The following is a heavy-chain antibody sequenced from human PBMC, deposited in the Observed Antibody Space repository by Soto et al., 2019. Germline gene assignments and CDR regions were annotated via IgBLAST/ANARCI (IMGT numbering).Heavy chain of an antibody. CDR3: ATRGAAAGTRYYYYYGMDV. Sequence: ASVKVSCKVSGYTLTELSMHWVRQAPGKGLEWMGGFDPEDGETIYAQKFQGRVTMTEDTSTDTAYMELSSLRSKDTAVYYCATRGAAAGTRYYYYYGMDVWGQGTTVTVSS. J-gene: IGHJ6*02. V-gene: IGHV1-24*01. CDR1: GYTLTELS. D-gene: IGHD6-13*01. CDR2: FDPEDGET.